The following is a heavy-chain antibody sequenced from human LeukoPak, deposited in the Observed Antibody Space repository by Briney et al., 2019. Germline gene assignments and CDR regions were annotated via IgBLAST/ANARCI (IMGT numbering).Heavy chain of an antibody. Sequence: GGSLRLSCTASGFSLDDFAMHWVRQRPGRGLECVSGINWSSETLGYEDSVKGRFTVSRDNAKNSLYLQMNCLTTEDTALYYCARSRGFDFGTGPLEYWGQGILVTVSS. CDR2: INWSSETL. CDR1: GFSLDDFA. D-gene: IGHD3/OR15-3a*01. CDR3: ARSRGFDFGTGPLEY. J-gene: IGHJ4*02. V-gene: IGHV3-9*01.